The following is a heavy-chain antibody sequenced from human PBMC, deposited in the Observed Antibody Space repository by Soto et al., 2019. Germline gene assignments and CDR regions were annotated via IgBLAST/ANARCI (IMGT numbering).Heavy chain of an antibody. CDR1: GGSINTFY. D-gene: IGHD5-12*01. Sequence: SETLSLTCTVSGGSINTFYWSWVRQPAGKGLEWIGRIFSSGSTSFNPSLESRVAMSVDTSKNHFSLNLSSVTAADMAVYYCARDGSYSVYNFAHGIQFWSFGFCGQGPRVTVSS. J-gene: IGHJ4*02. CDR3: ARDGSYSVYNFAHGIQFWSFGF. V-gene: IGHV4-4*07. CDR2: IFSSGST.